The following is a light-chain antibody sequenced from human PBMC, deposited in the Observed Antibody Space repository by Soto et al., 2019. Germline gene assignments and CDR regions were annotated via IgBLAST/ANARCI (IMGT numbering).Light chain of an antibody. J-gene: IGLJ1*01. CDR1: ISDVCAFNY. V-gene: IGLV2-14*03. CDR2: DVS. Sequence: VLTQPSSVCGSPGQPTTISCSRTISDVCAFNYVSWYQQHPGKAPKLMIYDVSNRPSGISDRSSGSKSGNTDSLTIFGLQLEDEDVYYCSSYTTGSTLPWVFGTGTTVT. CDR3: SSYTTGSTLPWV.